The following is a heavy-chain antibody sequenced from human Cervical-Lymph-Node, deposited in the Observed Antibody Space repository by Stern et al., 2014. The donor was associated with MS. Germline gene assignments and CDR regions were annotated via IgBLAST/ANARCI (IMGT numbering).Heavy chain of an antibody. Sequence: QITLKESGPTLVKPTQTLTLTCTCSGFSLTTNGVGVGWIRQPPGKALEWLALLSWDEDKLYSPSLNNRLTISKDTSHNRVVLTMTNMDPVDTARYYCVYRQDFEFWNGYSPSGEFDPWGQGILVTVSS. V-gene: IGHV2-5*02. CDR2: LSWDEDK. CDR3: VYRQDFEFWNGYSPSGEFDP. D-gene: IGHD3-3*01. J-gene: IGHJ5*02. CDR1: GFSLTTNGVG.